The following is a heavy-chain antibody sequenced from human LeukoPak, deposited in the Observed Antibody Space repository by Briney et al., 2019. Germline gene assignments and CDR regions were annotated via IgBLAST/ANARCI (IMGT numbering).Heavy chain of an antibody. CDR3: SRELSLLWFGEN. J-gene: IGHJ4*02. V-gene: IGHV1-18*01. D-gene: IGHD3-10*01. CDR2: ISAYNGNT. CDR1: GYTFTSYG. Sequence: ASVKVSCKASGYTFTSYGINWVRQAPGQGLEWMGWISAYNGNTNYAQKLQGRVTMTTDTSTSTAYMELRSLRSDDTAVYYFSRELSLLWFGENWGQGTLVTVSS.